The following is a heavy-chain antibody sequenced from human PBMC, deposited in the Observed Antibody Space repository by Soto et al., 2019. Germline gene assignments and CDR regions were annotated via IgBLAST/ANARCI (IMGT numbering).Heavy chain of an antibody. J-gene: IGHJ4*02. CDR1: GYSMSRSNW. Sequence: PSETLSLTCVVSGYSMSRSNWWGWIRQPPGKGLEWIACILYSGTTHYNPSLKSRVSLSLDTSNNQFSLKLSSVSAVDTAVYYCARTDTSASYWDYWGQGAPVTVSS. D-gene: IGHD2-8*02. CDR2: ILYSGTT. CDR3: ARTDTSASYWDY. V-gene: IGHV4-28*01.